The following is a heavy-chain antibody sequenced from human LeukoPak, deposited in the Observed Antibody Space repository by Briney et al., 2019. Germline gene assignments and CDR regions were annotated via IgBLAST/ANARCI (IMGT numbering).Heavy chain of an antibody. CDR2: IIPIFGTA. CDR1: GYTFTSYY. CDR3: AREWKGDYDFWSGYRLYYYYGMDV. V-gene: IGHV1-69*13. Sequence: ASVTVSCKASGYTFTSYYMHWVRQAPGQGLEWMGGIIPIFGTANYAQKFQGRVTITADESTSTAYMELSSLRSEDTAVYYCAREWKGDYDFWSGYRLYYYYGMDVWGQGTTVTVSS. J-gene: IGHJ6*02. D-gene: IGHD3-3*01.